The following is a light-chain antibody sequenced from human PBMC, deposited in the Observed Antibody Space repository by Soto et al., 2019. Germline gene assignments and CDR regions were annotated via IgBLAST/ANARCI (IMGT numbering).Light chain of an antibody. J-gene: IGLJ1*01. CDR1: ISDVGGYDY. CDR2: DVS. CDR3: SSYTTSSTYV. Sequence: QSALTQPASVSGSPGQSITISCTGTISDVGGYDYVSWYQQHPGKAPKLMIYDVSNRPSGVSNRFSGSKSGNTASLTISGLQADDEADYYCSSYTTSSTYVFGTGTKGTVL. V-gene: IGLV2-14*01.